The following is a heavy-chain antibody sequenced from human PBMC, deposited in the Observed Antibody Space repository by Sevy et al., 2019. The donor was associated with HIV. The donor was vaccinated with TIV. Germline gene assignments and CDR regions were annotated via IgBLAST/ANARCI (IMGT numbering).Heavy chain of an antibody. CDR3: ARHYDFWSGSLSGGYFDY. D-gene: IGHD3-3*01. CDR1: GGSISSYY. Sequence: SETLSLTCTVSGGSISSYYWSWIRQPPGKGLEWIGYIYYSGSTNYNPSLKSRVTISVDTPKNQFSLKLSSVTAADTAVYYCARHYDFWSGSLSGGYFDYWGQGTLVTVSS. V-gene: IGHV4-59*08. CDR2: IYYSGST. J-gene: IGHJ4*02.